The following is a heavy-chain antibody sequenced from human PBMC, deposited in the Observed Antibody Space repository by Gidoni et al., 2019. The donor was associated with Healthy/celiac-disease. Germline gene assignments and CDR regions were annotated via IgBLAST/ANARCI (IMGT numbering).Heavy chain of an antibody. J-gene: IGHJ3*02. CDR3: ARLAAHDAFDI. CDR1: GFTFSSYS. D-gene: IGHD2-15*01. Sequence: EVQLVESGGGLVKPGGSLRLSCAASGFTFSSYSMNWVRQAPGKGLELVSSISSSSSYIYYADSVKGRFTISRDNAKNSLYLQMNSLRAEDTAVYYCARLAAHDAFDIWGQGTMVTVSS. V-gene: IGHV3-21*01. CDR2: ISSSSSYI.